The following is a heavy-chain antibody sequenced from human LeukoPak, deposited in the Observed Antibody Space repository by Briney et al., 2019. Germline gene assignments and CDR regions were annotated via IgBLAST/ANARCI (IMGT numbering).Heavy chain of an antibody. J-gene: IGHJ4*02. Sequence: GGSLRLSCAASGFKFSDYSMSWVRQAPGKGLEWVAGIGGSGGGTYYGDSVKGRFTISRDDSKSTLSLQMNSLRAEDTALYYCAKKYYYGSGTYIFYFDYWGQGSPVTVSS. CDR3: AKKYYYGSGTYIFYFDY. CDR2: IGGSGGGT. CDR1: GFKFSDYS. D-gene: IGHD3-10*01. V-gene: IGHV3-23*01.